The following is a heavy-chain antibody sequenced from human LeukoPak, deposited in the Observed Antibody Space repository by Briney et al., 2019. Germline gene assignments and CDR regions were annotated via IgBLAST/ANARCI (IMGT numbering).Heavy chain of an antibody. CDR2: ISSSSSTI. CDR1: GFSFSYYS. Sequence: GGSLRLSCAASGFSFSYYSMNWVRQTPGKGLEWVSYISSSSSTIYYADSVKGRFTISRDNAKNSLYLQMNSLRDEDTAVYYCARVQPPPTVVTPRYYYYGMDVWGQGTTVTVSS. J-gene: IGHJ6*02. V-gene: IGHV3-48*02. D-gene: IGHD4-23*01. CDR3: ARVQPPPTVVTPRYYYYGMDV.